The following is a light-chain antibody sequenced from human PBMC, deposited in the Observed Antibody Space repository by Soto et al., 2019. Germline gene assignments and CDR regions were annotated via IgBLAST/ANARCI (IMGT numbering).Light chain of an antibody. CDR2: KTS. V-gene: IGKV1-5*03. Sequence: TQLTPAPSTPSASVGDRVTITCRASQSIGSWLAWYQQKPGKAPKLLIYKTSILENGVPSRFSGSGSGTEFTLSISSLQPDDFATYYCQQYNSYPWTFGQGTKVDI. CDR1: QSIGSW. J-gene: IGKJ1*01. CDR3: QQYNSYPWT.